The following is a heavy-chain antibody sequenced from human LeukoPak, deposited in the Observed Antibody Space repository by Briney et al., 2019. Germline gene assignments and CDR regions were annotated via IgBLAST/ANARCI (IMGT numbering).Heavy chain of an antibody. CDR1: GGTFSSYA. V-gene: IGHV1-69*13. D-gene: IGHD2-15*01. J-gene: IGHJ4*02. CDR3: ARSLVVAAPPCGY. Sequence: ASVKLSCKASGGTFSSYAISWVRQAPGQGLEWMGGIIPIFGTANYAQKLQGRVTITADESTSTAYMELSSLRAEDTAVYYCARSLVVAAPPCGYWGQGTLVTVSS. CDR2: IIPIFGTA.